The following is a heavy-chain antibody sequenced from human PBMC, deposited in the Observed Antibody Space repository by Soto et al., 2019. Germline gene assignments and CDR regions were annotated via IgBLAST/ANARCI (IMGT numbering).Heavy chain of an antibody. CDR3: ARTRYSGSYFINWFDP. J-gene: IGHJ5*02. V-gene: IGHV3-48*02. CDR2: ISGSSSTR. Sequence: TGGSLRLSCTVSGVTFSNYAMNWVRQAPGKGLEWVSYISGSSSTRYYADSVKGRFTISRDNAKNSLYLQMNSLRDEDTAVYYCARTRYSGSYFINWFDPWGQGTLVTVSS. CDR1: GVTFSNYA. D-gene: IGHD1-26*01.